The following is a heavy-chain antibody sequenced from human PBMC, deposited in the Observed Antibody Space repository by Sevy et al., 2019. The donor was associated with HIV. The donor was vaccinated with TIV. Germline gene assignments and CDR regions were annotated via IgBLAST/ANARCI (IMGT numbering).Heavy chain of an antibody. V-gene: IGHV3-7*01. Sequence: GESLKISCAASGFSFSIYWMSWVRQAPGKGLEWVATMKQDGSEEDYVDSVKGRFTISRDNAKNSLFLQMNSLSAEDTAVYYFVREGLGGYSYSLDYWGHGTLVTVSS. CDR3: VREGLGGYSYSLDY. D-gene: IGHD5-18*01. CDR1: GFSFSIYW. CDR2: MKQDGSEE. J-gene: IGHJ4*01.